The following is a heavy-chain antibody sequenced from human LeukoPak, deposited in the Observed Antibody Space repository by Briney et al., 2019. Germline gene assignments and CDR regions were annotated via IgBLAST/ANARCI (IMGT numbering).Heavy chain of an antibody. CDR3: ATIRTVTGNDY. J-gene: IGHJ4*02. D-gene: IGHD4-17*01. Sequence: SETLSLTCAVYGGSFSGYYWSWIRQPPGKGLEWIGEINHSGSTNYNPSLKSRVTVSVDTSKNQFSLKLSSVTAADTAVYYCATIRTVTGNDYWGQGTLVTVSS. CDR2: INHSGST. CDR1: GGSFSGYY. V-gene: IGHV4-34*01.